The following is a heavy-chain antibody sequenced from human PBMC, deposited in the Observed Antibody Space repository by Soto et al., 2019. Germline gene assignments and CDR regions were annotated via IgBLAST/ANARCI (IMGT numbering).Heavy chain of an antibody. Sequence: SVKVSCKASGGTFSSYAISWVRQAPGQGLEWMGGIIPIFGTANYAQKFQGRVTITADKSTSTAYMELSSLRSEDTAVYYCARVRYTRGPFDYWGQGTLVTVSS. CDR3: ARVRYTRGPFDY. CDR1: GGTFSSYA. J-gene: IGHJ4*02. V-gene: IGHV1-69*06. CDR2: IIPIFGTA. D-gene: IGHD1-20*01.